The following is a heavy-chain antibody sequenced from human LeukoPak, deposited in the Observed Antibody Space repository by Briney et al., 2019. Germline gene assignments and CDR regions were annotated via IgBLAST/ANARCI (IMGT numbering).Heavy chain of an antibody. CDR3: ALGYDILTGRFDY. Sequence: PGGSLRLSCAASGFTFSAYAMSWVRQAPGKGLEWVSSISSSSSHRYYADSVKGRFTISRDNAKNSLYLQMNSLRAEDTAVYYCALGYDILTGRFDYWGQGTLVTVSS. V-gene: IGHV3-21*01. D-gene: IGHD3-9*01. CDR1: GFTFSAYA. CDR2: ISSSSSHR. J-gene: IGHJ4*02.